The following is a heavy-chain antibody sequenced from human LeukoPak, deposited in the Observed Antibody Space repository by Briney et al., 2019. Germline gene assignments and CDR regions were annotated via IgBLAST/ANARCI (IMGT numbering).Heavy chain of an antibody. CDR3: ARESAYCGGDCYSGFDY. CDR1: GFTFSSYG. D-gene: IGHD2-21*02. Sequence: PGGSLRLSCAASGFTFSSYGMHWVRQAPGKGLEWVSFIRYDGSNKYYGDSVKGRFTISRDNAKNSLYLQMNSLRAEDTALYYCARESAYCGGDCYSGFDYWGQGTLVTVSS. J-gene: IGHJ4*02. V-gene: IGHV3-30*02. CDR2: IRYDGSNK.